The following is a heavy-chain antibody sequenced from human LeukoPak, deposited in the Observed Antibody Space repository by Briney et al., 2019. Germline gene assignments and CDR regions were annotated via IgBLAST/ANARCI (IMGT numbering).Heavy chain of an antibody. D-gene: IGHD6-13*01. V-gene: IGHV5-51*01. CDR1: GYSFTSYW. CDR3: ARQPVAADYYFDY. CDR2: IYPGDSDT. J-gene: IGHJ4*02. Sequence: GESLKISCKGSGYSFTSYWIGWVRQMPGKGLERMGIIYPGDSDTRYSPSFQGQVTISADKSISTAYLQWSSLQASDTAMYYCARQPVAADYYFDYWGQGTLVTVSS.